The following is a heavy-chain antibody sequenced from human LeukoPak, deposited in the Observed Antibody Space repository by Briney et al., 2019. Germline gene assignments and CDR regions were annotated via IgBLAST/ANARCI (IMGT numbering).Heavy chain of an antibody. CDR2: ISSSSSTI. CDR3: ARDPVVPAAFDI. Sequence: GGSLRLSCAASGFTVSSNYMSWVRQAPGKGLEWVSYISSSSSTIYYADSVKGRFTISRDNAKNSLYLQMNSLRAEDTAVYYCARDPVVPAAFDIWGQGTMVTVSS. J-gene: IGHJ3*02. CDR1: GFTVSSNY. D-gene: IGHD2-2*01. V-gene: IGHV3-48*01.